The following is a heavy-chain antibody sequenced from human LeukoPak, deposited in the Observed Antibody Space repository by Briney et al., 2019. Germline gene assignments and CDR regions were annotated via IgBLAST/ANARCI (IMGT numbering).Heavy chain of an antibody. J-gene: IGHJ3*01. D-gene: IGHD2-15*01. CDR3: MSPGWYDAFDV. V-gene: IGHV3-7*02. Sequence: PGGSLRLSCAASAFTFSNYWMSWVRQAPGKGLEWVANIKQDGSEKYYVDSVKGRFTISRDNAKNSLYLQMNSLRAEDTAVYYCMSPGWYDAFDVWGQGTMDTVSS. CDR2: IKQDGSEK. CDR1: AFTFSNYW.